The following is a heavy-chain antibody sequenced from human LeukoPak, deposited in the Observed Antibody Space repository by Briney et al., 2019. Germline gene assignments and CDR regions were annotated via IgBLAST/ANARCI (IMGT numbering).Heavy chain of an antibody. CDR3: ARVQADGGNPYDY. CDR2: LSAGVT. J-gene: IGHJ4*02. D-gene: IGHD4-23*01. CDR1: GFTFSAFA. Sequence: GGSLRLSCAASGFTFSAFAMSWVRQAPGMGLEWVSALSAGVTHYADSVKGRFSIFADDSENTVYLQMNSLRAEDTAVYYCARVQADGGNPYDYWGQGTLVTVSS. V-gene: IGHV3-23*01.